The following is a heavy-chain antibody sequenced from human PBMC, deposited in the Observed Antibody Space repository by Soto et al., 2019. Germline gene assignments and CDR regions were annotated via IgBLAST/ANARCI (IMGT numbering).Heavy chain of an antibody. V-gene: IGHV2-5*02. J-gene: IGHJ4*02. D-gene: IGHD6-19*01. Sequence: QITLKESGHTLVTHTPTLTLTCTCAGFSLSSTRMAVGWIRQPPGKALQWLALIYLDDDERYFPFLKSRVTISKDTSKNQVVLTMSNMDPVDTARYYCAHIVVAGLGYYFDYFGQGTLVTVSS. CDR1: GFSLSSTRMA. CDR3: AHIVVAGLGYYFDY. CDR2: IYLDDDE.